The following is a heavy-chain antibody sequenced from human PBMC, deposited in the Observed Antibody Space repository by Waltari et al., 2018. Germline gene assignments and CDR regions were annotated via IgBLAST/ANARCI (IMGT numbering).Heavy chain of an antibody. Sequence: EVQLVESGGGLIQPGGSLRLSCAASGFTVSSNYMSWVRQAPGKGLEWVSVIYSGGSTYYADSVKGRFTISRDNSKNTLYLQMNSLRAEDTAVYYCARGGSSTSKSTYYFDYWGQGTLVTVSS. J-gene: IGHJ4*02. D-gene: IGHD2-2*01. CDR1: GFTVSSNY. CDR2: IYSGGST. CDR3: ARGGSSTSKSTYYFDY. V-gene: IGHV3-53*01.